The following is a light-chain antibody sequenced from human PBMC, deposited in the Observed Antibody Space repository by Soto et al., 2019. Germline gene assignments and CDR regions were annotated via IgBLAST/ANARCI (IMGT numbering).Light chain of an antibody. CDR3: QQYNSYPLT. CDR1: QSISSW. J-gene: IGKJ4*01. V-gene: IGKV1-5*01. CDR2: DAS. Sequence: IQLTQSPSTLSASVGDRVTLTCRASQSISSWLAWYQQKPGKAPKLLSYDASSLESGVPSRVRGSGSGTDFTLTISSLKPDDFETYYCQQYNSYPLTFGGGTKVDIK.